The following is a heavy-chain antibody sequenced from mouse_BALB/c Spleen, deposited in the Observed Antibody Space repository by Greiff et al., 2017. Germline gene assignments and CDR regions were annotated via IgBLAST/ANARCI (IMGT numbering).Heavy chain of an antibody. J-gene: IGHJ3*01. D-gene: IGHD2-2*01. CDR2: INPNNGGT. CDR1: GYTFTDYP. V-gene: IGHV1-18*01. Sequence: EVQLLQSGPELVKPGASVKLPCKASGYTFTDYPMYWVKQSHGKSLEWIGDINPNNGGTIYNQKFKGKATLTVDKSSSTAYMELRSLTSEDTAVYYCARSYGYDGGFAYWGQGTLVTVSA. CDR3: ARSYGYDGGFAY.